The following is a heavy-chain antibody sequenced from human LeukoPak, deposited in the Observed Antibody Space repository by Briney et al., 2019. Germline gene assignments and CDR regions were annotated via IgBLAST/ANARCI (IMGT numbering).Heavy chain of an antibody. CDR2: LSDIGIMI. Sequence: GGSLRLSCAASGFPFSTYAMTWVRQAPGKGLEGVSRLSDIGIMIYYADSVKDRFTISRDNSKNTLYLQMNSLRADDTAVYYCVKDGGIYPAWYFEYWGQGTLVTVSS. CDR1: GFPFSTYA. J-gene: IGHJ4*02. CDR3: VKDGGIYPAWYFEY. D-gene: IGHD1-26*01. V-gene: IGHV3-23*01.